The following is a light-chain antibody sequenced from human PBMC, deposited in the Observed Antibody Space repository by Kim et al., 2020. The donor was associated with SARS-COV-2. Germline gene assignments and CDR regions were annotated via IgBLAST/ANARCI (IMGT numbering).Light chain of an antibody. CDR3: QQCASTPT. CDR1: QSIGNC. CDR2: GAS. V-gene: IGKV1-39*01. Sequence: AASVGDRVNITCRASQSIGNCLNWYQHKPGKAPKLLIYGASSLQSGVPSGFSGSGSGTEFTLTISSLQPEDIATYYCQQCASTPTFGQGTKVEIK. J-gene: IGKJ1*01.